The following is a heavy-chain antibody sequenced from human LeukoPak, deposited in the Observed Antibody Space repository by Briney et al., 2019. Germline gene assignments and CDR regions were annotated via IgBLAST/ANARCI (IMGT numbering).Heavy chain of an antibody. J-gene: IGHJ4*02. Sequence: ASVKVSCKASGYTFTSYDINWVRQATGQGLEWMGWMNPNSGNTGYAQKFQGRVTMTRNTSISTAYMELSSLRSDDTAVYYCASVYYDSSGEDPPFDYWGQGTLVTVSS. CDR3: ASVYYDSSGEDPPFDY. CDR1: GYTFTSYD. CDR2: MNPNSGNT. D-gene: IGHD3-22*01. V-gene: IGHV1-8*01.